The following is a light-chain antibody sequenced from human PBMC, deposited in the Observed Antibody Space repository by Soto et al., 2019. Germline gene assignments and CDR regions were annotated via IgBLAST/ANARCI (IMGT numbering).Light chain of an antibody. CDR2: GAS. V-gene: IGKV1-39*01. CDR1: QDINSF. CDR3: QQSSSSPLVS. J-gene: IGKJ4*01. Sequence: DIQMTQSPTSLSASVGDRVTITCRASQDINSFLNWYQQKPGKAPKLLIYGASSLQSGVPSRFSGSGSGTDFTLAISSLQPEDFGTYYCQQSSSSPLVSFGGGTRVDVK.